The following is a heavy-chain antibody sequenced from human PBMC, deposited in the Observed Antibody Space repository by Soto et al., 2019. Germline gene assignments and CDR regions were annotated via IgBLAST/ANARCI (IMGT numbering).Heavy chain of an antibody. Sequence: QVQLQESGPGLVKPSQTLSLTCTVSGDSISSGGYYWSWIRQNPGKGLEFIGYIHYSGSTYYNPSLKSRVAISVDSSKNQLSLKLRSVTAADTAVYFCARHGYYSDSRVFDYWGQGTLVTVSS. V-gene: IGHV4-31*03. CDR1: GDSISSGGYY. CDR3: ARHGYYSDSRVFDY. J-gene: IGHJ4*02. CDR2: IHYSGST. D-gene: IGHD3-22*01.